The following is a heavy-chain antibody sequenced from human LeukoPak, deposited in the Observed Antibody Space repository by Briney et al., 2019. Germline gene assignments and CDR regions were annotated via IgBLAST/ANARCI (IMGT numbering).Heavy chain of an antibody. V-gene: IGHV1-2*02. D-gene: IGHD6-6*01. J-gene: IGHJ4*02. CDR3: ARDSRIAARGCLGY. CDR1: GYTLTELS. CDR2: INPNSGGT. Sequence: GASVKVSCKVSGYTLTELSMHWVRQAPGQGLEWMGWINPNSGGTNYAQKFQGRVTMTRDTSISTAYTELSRLRSDDTAVYYCARDSRIAARGCLGYWGQGTLVTVSS.